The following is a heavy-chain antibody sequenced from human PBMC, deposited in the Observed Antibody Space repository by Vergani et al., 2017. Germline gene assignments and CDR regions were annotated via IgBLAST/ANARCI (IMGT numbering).Heavy chain of an antibody. V-gene: IGHV1-8*03. CDR1: GYTFTSYD. CDR2: MNPNSGNT. D-gene: IGHD3-10*01. J-gene: IGHJ6*02. Sequence: QVQLVQSGAEVKKPGASVKVSCKASGYTFTSYDINWVRQATGQGLEWMGWMNPNSGNTGYAQKFQGRVTITRNTSISTAYMELSSLRSEDTAVYYCARGRRYGSGSDYKGYYYYYGMDVWGQGTTVTVSS. CDR3: ARGRRYGSGSDYKGYYYYYGMDV.